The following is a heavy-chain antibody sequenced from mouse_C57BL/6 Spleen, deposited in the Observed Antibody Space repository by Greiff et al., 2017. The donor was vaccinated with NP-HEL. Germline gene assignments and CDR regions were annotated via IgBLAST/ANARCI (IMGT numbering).Heavy chain of an antibody. D-gene: IGHD3-1*01. J-gene: IGHJ4*01. CDR2: ISSGSSTI. CDR3: ARAARGAMDY. CDR1: GFTFSDYG. V-gene: IGHV5-17*01. Sequence: EVKLVESGGGLVKPGGSLKLSCVASGFTFSDYGMHWVRQAPEKGLEWVAYISSGSSTIYYADTVKGRFTISRDNAKNTLFLQMTSLRSEDTAMYYCARAARGAMDYWGQGTSVTVSS.